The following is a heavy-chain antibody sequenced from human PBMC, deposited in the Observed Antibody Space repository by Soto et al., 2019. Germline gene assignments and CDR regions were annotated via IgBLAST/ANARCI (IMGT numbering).Heavy chain of an antibody. D-gene: IGHD4-17*01. V-gene: IGHV3-66*01. J-gene: IGHJ3*02. CDR1: GFTVSSNY. CDR2: IYSGGST. Sequence: GGSLRLSCAASGFTVSSNYMSWVRQAPGKGLEWVSVIYSGGSTYYADSVKGRFTISRDNSKNTLYLQMNSLRAEDTAVYYCARAPNYGDYLDAFDIWGQGTMVTVSS. CDR3: ARAPNYGDYLDAFDI.